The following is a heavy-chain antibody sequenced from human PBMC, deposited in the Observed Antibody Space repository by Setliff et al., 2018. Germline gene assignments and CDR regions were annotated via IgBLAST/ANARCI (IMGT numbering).Heavy chain of an antibody. CDR3: ARDNYYDSTQDAFDI. CDR2: ISSSGSYT. V-gene: IGHV3-21*06. CDR1: GSTFRSYS. D-gene: IGHD3-22*01. J-gene: IGHJ3*02. Sequence: GGSLRLSCAASGSTFRSYSMTWVRQAPGKGLEWVSGISSSGSYTYYAASVKGRFTISRDNANNSLFLQMDTLRPEDTAVYYCARDNYYDSTQDAFDIWGQGTMVTVSS.